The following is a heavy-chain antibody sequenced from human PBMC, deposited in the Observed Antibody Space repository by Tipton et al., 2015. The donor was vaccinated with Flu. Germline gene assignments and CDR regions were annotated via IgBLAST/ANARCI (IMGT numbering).Heavy chain of an antibody. D-gene: IGHD2-2*01. CDR3: ARDPSLGMPDYFDH. CDR2: MYNNKYT. V-gene: IGHV4-59*12. J-gene: IGHJ4*02. CDR1: GGSIGSFY. Sequence: PGLVKPSETLSLTCTVSGGSIGSFYWNWIRQPPGKGLEWIGYMYNNKYTKYNPSLKSRVTISVDTSKKQFSLQLRSVTAADTAVYYCARDPSLGMPDYFDHWGQGTLVTASS.